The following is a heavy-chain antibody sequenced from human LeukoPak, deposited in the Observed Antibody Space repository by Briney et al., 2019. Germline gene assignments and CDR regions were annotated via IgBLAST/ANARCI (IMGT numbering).Heavy chain of an antibody. CDR2: IYHSGST. CDR1: GGSISSGGYY. J-gene: IGHJ6*03. V-gene: IGHV4-30-2*01. Sequence: SETLSPTCTVSGGSISSGGYYWSWIRQPPGKGLEWIGYIYHSGSTYYNPSLKSRVTISVDRSKNQFSLKLSSVTAADTAVYYCARGPAFKDFWSGYWNPPYMDVWGKGTTVTVSS. D-gene: IGHD3-3*01. CDR3: ARGPAFKDFWSGYWNPPYMDV.